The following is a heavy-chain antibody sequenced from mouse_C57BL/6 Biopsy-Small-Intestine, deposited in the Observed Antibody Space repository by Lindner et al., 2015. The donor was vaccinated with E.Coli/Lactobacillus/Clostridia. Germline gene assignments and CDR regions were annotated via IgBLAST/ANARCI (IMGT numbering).Heavy chain of an antibody. V-gene: IGHV1-81*01. Sequence: SVKVSCKASGYTFTSYDINWVRQATGQGLEWMGWVNPNSGDTDYAQKFHGRVTLTTDTSINTVYMELSSLRSEDTAVYYCARGQHSKSRSTVHEIDPWGQGTLVTVS. CDR1: GYTFTSYD. D-gene: IGHD5-1*01. J-gene: IGHJ3*01. CDR3: ARGQHSKSRSTVHEIDP. CDR2: VNPNSGDT.